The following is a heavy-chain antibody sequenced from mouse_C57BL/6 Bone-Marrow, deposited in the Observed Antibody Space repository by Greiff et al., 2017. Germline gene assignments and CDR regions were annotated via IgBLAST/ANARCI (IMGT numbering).Heavy chain of an antibody. J-gene: IGHJ2*01. V-gene: IGHV3-6*01. CDR1: GYSITSGYY. CDR2: ISYDGSN. CDR3: ARARTGHFDY. D-gene: IGHD4-1*01. Sequence: EVQLKESGPGLVKPSQSLSLTCSVTGYSITSGYYWNWIRQFPGNKLEWMGYISYDGSNNYNPSLKNRISITRDTSKNQFFLKLNSVTTEDTATYYCARARTGHFDYWGQGTTLTVSS.